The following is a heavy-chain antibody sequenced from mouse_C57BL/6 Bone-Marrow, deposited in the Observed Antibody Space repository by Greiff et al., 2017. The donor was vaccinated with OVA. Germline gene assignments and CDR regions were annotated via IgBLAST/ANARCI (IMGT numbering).Heavy chain of an antibody. J-gene: IGHJ2*01. D-gene: IGHD1-1*02. Sequence: EVQLQQSGPGLVKPSQSLSLTCSVTGYSITSGYYWNWIRQFPGNKLEWMGYISYDGSNNYNPSLKNRNSITRDTSKNQFFLKLNSVTTEDTATYYCAREDGVFDYWGQGTTLTVSS. CDR1: GYSITSGYY. CDR2: ISYDGSN. CDR3: AREDGVFDY. V-gene: IGHV3-6*01.